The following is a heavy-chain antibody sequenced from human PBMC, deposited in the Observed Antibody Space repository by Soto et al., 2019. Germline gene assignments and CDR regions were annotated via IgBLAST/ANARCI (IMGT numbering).Heavy chain of an antibody. CDR1: GGSISSSSYY. V-gene: IGHV4-39*01. CDR2: IYYSGST. CDR3: ARPTRTKGGMDV. J-gene: IGHJ6*02. Sequence: QLQLQESGPGLVKPSETLSLTCTVSGGSISSSSYYWGWIRQPPGKGLEWIGSIYYSGSTYYNPSHKRRVTISVDTSKNQLSQKLSSVSAAETAVYYCARPTRTKGGMDVWGQGTTVTVSS.